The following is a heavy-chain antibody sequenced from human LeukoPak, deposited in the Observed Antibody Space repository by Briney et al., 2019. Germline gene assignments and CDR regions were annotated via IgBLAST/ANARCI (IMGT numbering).Heavy chain of an antibody. CDR2: IYSIGNT. J-gene: IGHJ3*02. CDR1: GGSITNYY. V-gene: IGHV4-4*09. D-gene: IGHD3-10*01. CDR3: ARTGEYSGSGPSWAFDI. Sequence: SETLSLTCSLSGGSITNYYWSWIRQPPGKGLEWIAWIYSIGNTDYNPSLKSRVTISLGTFNDPFSLRLTSVTASDPAVYYCARTGEYSGSGPSWAFDIWGQGTMVTVSS.